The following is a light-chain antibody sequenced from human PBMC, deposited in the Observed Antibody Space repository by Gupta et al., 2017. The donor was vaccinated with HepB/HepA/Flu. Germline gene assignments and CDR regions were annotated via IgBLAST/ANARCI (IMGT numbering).Light chain of an antibody. CDR3: QQYDKWPPVT. CDR2: GAS. Sequence: EIVMTQSPATLSLSPGQGATLSCRASQSVSSNLAWYQQKPGQAPRLLIYGASTRATGIPARFSGFGSGTEFTLTISSLQSEDFAVYYCQQYDKWPPVTCGGGTKVEIK. CDR1: QSVSSN. V-gene: IGKV3-15*01. J-gene: IGKJ4*01.